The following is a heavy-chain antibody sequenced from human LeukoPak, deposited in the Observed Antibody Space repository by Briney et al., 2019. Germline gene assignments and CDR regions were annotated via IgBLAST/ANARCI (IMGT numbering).Heavy chain of an antibody. Sequence: SETLSLTCAVSGCSISSGYYWGWLRHPPGKGLWWIGSIYSGGSTYYNPPLKSLATLSVTTSKNQFSLKLSSVTAADTAVYYCARHGEHDYVWGSTYNWFDPWGQGTLVTVSS. V-gene: IGHV4-38-2*01. CDR2: IYSGGST. CDR3: ARHGEHDYVWGSTYNWFDP. CDR1: GCSISSGYY. J-gene: IGHJ5*02. D-gene: IGHD3-16*01.